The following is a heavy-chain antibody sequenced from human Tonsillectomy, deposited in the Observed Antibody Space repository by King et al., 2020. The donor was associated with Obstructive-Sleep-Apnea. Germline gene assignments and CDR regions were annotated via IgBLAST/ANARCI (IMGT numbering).Heavy chain of an antibody. D-gene: IGHD2-2*01. J-gene: IGHJ4*02. CDR3: ARAKGLLPAD. V-gene: IGHV3-33*01. CDR1: GFTFSSYG. CDR2: IWYDGSNK. Sequence: VQLVESGGGVVQPGRSLRLSCAASGFTFSSYGMHWVRQAPGKGLEWVAVIWYDGSNKYYADSVKGRCTISRDNSKNTLYLQMNSLRAEDTAVYYCARAKGLLPADWGQGTLVTVSS.